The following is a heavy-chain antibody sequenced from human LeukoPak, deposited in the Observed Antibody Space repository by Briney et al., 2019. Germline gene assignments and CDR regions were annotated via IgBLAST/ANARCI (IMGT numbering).Heavy chain of an antibody. D-gene: IGHD4-17*01. CDR3: ARLDGDYHFDY. V-gene: IGHV4-39*01. Sequence: PSETLSLTCTVSGGSISSSSYYWGWIRQPPGKGLEWIGSIYYSGSTYYNPSLKSRVTISVDTSKNQFSLKLSSVTAADTAVYYCARLDGDYHFDYWGQGTLVTVSS. CDR2: IYYSGST. CDR1: GGSISSSSYY. J-gene: IGHJ4*02.